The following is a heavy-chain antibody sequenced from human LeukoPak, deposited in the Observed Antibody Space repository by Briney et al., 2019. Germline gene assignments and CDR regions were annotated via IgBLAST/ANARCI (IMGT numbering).Heavy chain of an antibody. CDR2: INPNSGGA. J-gene: IGHJ4*02. CDR1: GYTFTDDY. D-gene: IGHD6-19*01. Sequence: GASVKVSCKTSGYTFTDDYLHWVRQAPGQGLQWMGWINPNSGGANFAQKFQGRVTLTRDTSISTAYMELSSLRSDDTAVYYCARDGWPSPNYWGQGTQVTVSS. CDR3: ARDGWPSPNY. V-gene: IGHV1-2*02.